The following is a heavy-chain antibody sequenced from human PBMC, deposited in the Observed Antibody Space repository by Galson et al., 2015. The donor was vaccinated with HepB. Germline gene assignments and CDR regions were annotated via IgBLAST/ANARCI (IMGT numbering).Heavy chain of an antibody. CDR1: GDTFSSYA. CDR2: IIPILGIA. D-gene: IGHD3-3*01. CDR3: ARGDTIFFNP. J-gene: IGHJ5*02. V-gene: IGHV1-69*04. Sequence: SVKVSCKASGDTFSSYAISWVRQAPGQGLGWMGRIIPILGIANYAQKFQGRVTITADKSTSTAYMELSSLRSEDTAVYYCARGDTIFFNPWGQGTLVTVSS.